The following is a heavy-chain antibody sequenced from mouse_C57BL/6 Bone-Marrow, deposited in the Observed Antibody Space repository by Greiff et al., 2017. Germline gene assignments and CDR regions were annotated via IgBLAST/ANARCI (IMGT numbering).Heavy chain of an antibody. D-gene: IGHD1-1*01. CDR3: AHHYSGSSWYFDV. Sequence: QVQLQQPGAELVRPGSSVKLSCKASGYTFTSYWMHWVKQRPIQGLEWIGNIDPSDSETHYNQQFKDKATLTVDKSSSTAYMQLSSLTSGDSAVYYGAHHYSGSSWYFDVWGTGTTLTVSS. V-gene: IGHV1-52*01. CDR1: GYTFTSYW. CDR2: IDPSDSET. J-gene: IGHJ1*03.